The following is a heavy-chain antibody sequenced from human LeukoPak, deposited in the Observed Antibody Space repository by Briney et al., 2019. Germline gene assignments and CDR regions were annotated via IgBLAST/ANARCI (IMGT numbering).Heavy chain of an antibody. CDR2: IYSGGST. CDR3: ARGSGNYYGARY. Sequence: GGSLRLSCAASGFTVSSNYMSWVSQAPGKGLEWVSVIYSGGSTYYADSVKGRFTISRDNSKNTLYLQMNSLRAEDTAVYYCARGSGNYYGARYWGQGTLVTVSS. D-gene: IGHD1-26*01. CDR1: GFTVSSNY. V-gene: IGHV3-53*01. J-gene: IGHJ4*02.